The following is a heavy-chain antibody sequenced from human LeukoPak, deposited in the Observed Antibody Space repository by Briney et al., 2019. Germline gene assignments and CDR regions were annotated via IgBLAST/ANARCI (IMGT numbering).Heavy chain of an antibody. V-gene: IGHV3-74*01. D-gene: IGHD6-13*01. CDR2: INSDGITT. CDR1: GFTFSNYW. J-gene: IGHJ5*02. Sequence: PGGSLRLSCAASGFTFSNYWMHWVRQAPGKGLVWVSRINSDGITTSYAESVKGRSSISRDNAKNTLYLQMNSLKAEDTAVYYCARDGSSWANWFDPWGQGTLVTVSS. CDR3: ARDGSSWANWFDP.